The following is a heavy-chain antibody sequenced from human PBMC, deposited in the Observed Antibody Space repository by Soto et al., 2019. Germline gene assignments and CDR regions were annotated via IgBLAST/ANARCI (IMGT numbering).Heavy chain of an antibody. D-gene: IGHD3-22*01. J-gene: IGHJ5*02. V-gene: IGHV1-69*13. CDR3: ARRLPNYYDSSGYPNWFDP. Sequence: ASVKVSCKASGGTFSSYAISWVRQAPGQGLEWMGGVIPIFGTANYAQKFQGRVTITADESTSTAYMELSSLRSEDTAVYYCARRLPNYYDSSGYPNWFDPWGQGTLVTVSS. CDR2: VIPIFGTA. CDR1: GGTFSSYA.